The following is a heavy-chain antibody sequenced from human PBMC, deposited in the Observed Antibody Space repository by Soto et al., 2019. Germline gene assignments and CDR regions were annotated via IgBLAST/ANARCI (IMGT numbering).Heavy chain of an antibody. D-gene: IGHD2-21*01. Sequence: VQLLDSGGALVQPGGSLRLSCAASGFTFSNYAMNWVRQAPGRGLEWVACISGSGDTTYYADSVRGRFTISRDNSKNTIYFQMHSLRVEDTALYYCAKGPTVETYSESPLDSWGQGTQVTVSS. CDR1: GFTFSNYA. CDR3: AKGPTVETYSESPLDS. J-gene: IGHJ4*02. CDR2: ISGSGDTT. V-gene: IGHV3-23*01.